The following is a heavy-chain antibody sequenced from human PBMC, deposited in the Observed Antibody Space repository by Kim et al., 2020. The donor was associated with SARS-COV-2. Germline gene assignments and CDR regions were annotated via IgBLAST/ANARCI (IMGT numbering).Heavy chain of an antibody. D-gene: IGHD3-3*01. CDR2: ISYDGSNK. J-gene: IGHJ6*02. CDR1: GFTFSSYA. CDR3: ARDQGYLGYDFWSGYYDYYYYGMDV. V-gene: IGHV3-30-3*01. Sequence: GGSLRLSCAASGFTFSSYAMHWVRQAPGKGLEWVAVISYDGSNKYYADSVKGRFIISRDNSKNTLYLQMNSLRAEDTAVYYCARDQGYLGYDFWSGYYDYYYYGMDVWGQGTTVTVSS.